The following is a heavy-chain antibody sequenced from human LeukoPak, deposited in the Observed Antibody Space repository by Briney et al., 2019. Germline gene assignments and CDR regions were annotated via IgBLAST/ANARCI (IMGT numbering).Heavy chain of an antibody. CDR2: INPSGGST. Sequence: ASVKVSCMASGYTFTSYYMHWVRQAPGQGLEWLGIINPSGGSTSYAQKFQGRLTMTRDTSTSTVYMELNSLRSEDTAVYFCARATLSDYYFNYWGQGTLVTVSS. V-gene: IGHV1-46*01. CDR1: GYTFTSYY. CDR3: ARATLSDYYFNY. J-gene: IGHJ4*02.